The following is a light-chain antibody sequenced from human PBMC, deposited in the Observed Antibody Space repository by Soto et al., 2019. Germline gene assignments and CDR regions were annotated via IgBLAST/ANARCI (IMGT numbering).Light chain of an antibody. CDR1: SSDFGSYNL. Sequence: QSVLTQPASVSGSPGQSITISCTGTSSDFGSYNLVSWYQQHRGKAPKLMIYEVSKRPSGVSNRFSGSKSGNTASLTISGLQAQDEADYYCCSYAGSSTPLIFGTGTKVTVL. CDR3: CSYAGSSTPLI. J-gene: IGLJ1*01. CDR2: EVS. V-gene: IGLV2-23*02.